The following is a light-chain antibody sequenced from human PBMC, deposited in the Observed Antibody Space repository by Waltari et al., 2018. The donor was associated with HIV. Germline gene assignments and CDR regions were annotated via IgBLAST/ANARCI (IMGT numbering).Light chain of an antibody. CDR3: AAWDDSLSGFV. V-gene: IGLV1-44*01. CDR1: GSNIGSRT. CDR2: HDH. J-gene: IGLJ3*02. Sequence: QSVLTQPPSLSAAPGPKINIPCSGGGSNIGSRTVHLYQQLPSRAPKLIIDHDHRRPSGVSDRFTASKSGTSASLFISKLQAAAEATYYCAAWDDSLSGFVFGGGT.